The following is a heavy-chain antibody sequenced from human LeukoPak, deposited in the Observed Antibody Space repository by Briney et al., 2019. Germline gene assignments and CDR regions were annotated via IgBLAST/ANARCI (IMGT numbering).Heavy chain of an antibody. CDR2: INPNSGGT. CDR3: ARVYGDHYGSGVIDY. CDR1: GYTFTDYY. Sequence: ASVKVSCKASGYTFTDYYMHWVRQAPGQGLEWMGWINPNSGGTNYAQRFQGRVTMTRGTSISTAYMELSRLRSDDTAVYYCARVYGDHYGSGVIDYWGQGTLVTVSS. V-gene: IGHV1-2*02. D-gene: IGHD3-10*01. J-gene: IGHJ4*02.